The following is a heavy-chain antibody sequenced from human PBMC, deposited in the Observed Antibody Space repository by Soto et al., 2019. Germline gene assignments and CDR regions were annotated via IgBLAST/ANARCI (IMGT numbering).Heavy chain of an antibody. D-gene: IGHD6-19*01. V-gene: IGHV1-3*01. Sequence: ASVKVSCKASGYTITNYYIHWVRQAPGQRLEWMGLINAGNGNTKYSQKFQGRVTITRDTSASTAYMELSSLRSEDTAVYYCARVIGGWYYFDYWGQGTLVTVSS. CDR1: GYTITNYY. CDR3: ARVIGGWYYFDY. J-gene: IGHJ4*02. CDR2: INAGNGNT.